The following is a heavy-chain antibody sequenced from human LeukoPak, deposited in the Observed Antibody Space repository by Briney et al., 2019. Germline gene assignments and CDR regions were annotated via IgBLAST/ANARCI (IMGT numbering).Heavy chain of an antibody. D-gene: IGHD1-20*01. J-gene: IGHJ4*02. CDR1: KFTFSSFA. V-gene: IGHV3-23*01. Sequence: GGSLRLSCAASKFTFSSFAMSWGRQAPGKGLEWVSAISGSGGSTYYAESVKGRFTISRDNSKNTLYLQMSSLRAEDTAVYYCAKPKDNSLYCFDYWGQGTLVTVSS. CDR3: AKPKDNSLYCFDY. CDR2: ISGSGGST.